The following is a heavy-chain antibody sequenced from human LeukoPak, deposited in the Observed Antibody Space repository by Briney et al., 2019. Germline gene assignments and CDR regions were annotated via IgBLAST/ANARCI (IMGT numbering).Heavy chain of an antibody. CDR3: AREYDSSWPS. Sequence: PGGSLRLPCAASGFRFRTYAMSWVRQAPGKGLEWVSAISDDNGKIYYADSVKGRFTISRDNSKSTLFMQMNSLRAEDTAVYYCAREYDSSWPSWGQGTRVTVSS. CDR1: GFRFRTYA. V-gene: IGHV3-23*01. D-gene: IGHD3-22*01. CDR2: ISDDNGKI. J-gene: IGHJ5*02.